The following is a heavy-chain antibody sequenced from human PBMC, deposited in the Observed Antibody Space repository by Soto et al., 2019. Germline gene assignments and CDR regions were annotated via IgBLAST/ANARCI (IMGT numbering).Heavy chain of an antibody. D-gene: IGHD3-22*01. CDR3: ARGSYYYDSSGYHHY. J-gene: IGHJ4*02. CDR1: GGSISSGDYY. Sequence: QVQLQESGPGLVKPSQTLSLTCTVSGGSISSGDYYWSWIRQPPGKGLEWIGYIYYSGSTYYNPSLKSRVTISVDTSQNQFSLKLSSVTAADTAVYYCARGSYYYDSSGYHHYWGQGTLVTVSS. CDR2: IYYSGST. V-gene: IGHV4-30-4*01.